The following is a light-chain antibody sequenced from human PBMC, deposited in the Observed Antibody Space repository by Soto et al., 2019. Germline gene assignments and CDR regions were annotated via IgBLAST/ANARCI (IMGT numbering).Light chain of an antibody. CDR3: QQYDSLPIA. J-gene: IGKJ5*01. CDR2: DAS. CDR1: QDVGNY. V-gene: IGKV1-33*01. Sequence: DIQMTQSPPAVSASVGDRVTITCRASQDVGNYLNWYQQKPGKAPELLINDASNLEMGVPSRFSGVGSGTDFTFTISSLQPEDIATYFCQQYDSLPIAFGQGTRLAIK.